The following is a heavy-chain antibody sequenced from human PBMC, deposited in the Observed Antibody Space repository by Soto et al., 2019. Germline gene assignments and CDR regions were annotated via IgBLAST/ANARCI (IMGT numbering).Heavy chain of an antibody. CDR3: ARADGFGGVTSFMDY. Sequence: QLQLQESGPGLVKPSETLSLICTVSGDSSSSGRYHWGWIRQPPGKGLEFIATIHYTGNTHYNPSLRRRITIFADTSKSQFTLRPSSVTAADTAVYYCARADGFGGVTSFMDYWGQGTLVTVSS. J-gene: IGHJ4*02. D-gene: IGHD3-3*01. CDR2: IHYTGNT. V-gene: IGHV4-39*01. CDR1: GDSSSSGRYH.